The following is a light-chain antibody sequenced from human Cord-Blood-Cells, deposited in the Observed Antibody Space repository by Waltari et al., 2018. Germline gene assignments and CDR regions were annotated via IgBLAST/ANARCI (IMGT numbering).Light chain of an antibody. V-gene: IGKV3-20*01. CDR2: GAS. CDR1: QSVSSSY. Sequence: EFVLTHSPATLSFSPGERATHSCRASQSVSSSYLAWYQQKPGQAPRLLIYGASSRATGIPDRFSGSGSGTDFTLTISRLEPEEFAVYYCQQYGSSPFGQGTKLEIK. J-gene: IGKJ2*01. CDR3: QQYGSSP.